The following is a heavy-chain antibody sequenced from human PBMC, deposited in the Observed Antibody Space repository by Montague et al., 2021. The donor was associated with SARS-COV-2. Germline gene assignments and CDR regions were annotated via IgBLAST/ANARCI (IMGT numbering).Heavy chain of an antibody. CDR2: IYTSGST. CDR3: ASEQIVVAPAAPYYYGMDV. J-gene: IGHJ6*02. D-gene: IGHD2-2*01. Sequence: TLSLTCTVSGGSISSGSYYWSWIRQPAGKGLEWIGRIYTSGSTNYNPSLKSRVTISVDTSKNQFSLKLSSVTAADTAVYYCASEQIVVAPAAPYYYGMDVWGQGTTVTVSS. CDR1: GGSISSGSYY. V-gene: IGHV4-61*02.